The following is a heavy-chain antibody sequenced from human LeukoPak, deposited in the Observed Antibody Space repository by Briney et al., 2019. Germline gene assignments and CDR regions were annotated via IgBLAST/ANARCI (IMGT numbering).Heavy chain of an antibody. D-gene: IGHD3-10*02. CDR1: GFTFNNYW. CDR3: AELGITMIGGV. V-gene: IGHV3-7*01. CDR2: IRYDGSEK. J-gene: IGHJ6*04. Sequence: GGSLRLSCEASGFTFNNYWMSWVRQAPGKGLEWVANIRYDGSEKYYVDSVKGRFTISRDNAKNSLYLQMNSLRAEDTAVYYCAELGITMIGGVWGKGTTVTISS.